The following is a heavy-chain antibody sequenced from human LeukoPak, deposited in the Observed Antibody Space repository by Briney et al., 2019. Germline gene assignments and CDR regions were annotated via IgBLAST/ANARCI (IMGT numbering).Heavy chain of an antibody. CDR3: AKARHYCSSRGCLSFVS. Sequence: GRSLRLSCAASGFTFSNFGMHWVRQAPGKGLEWVAVISYDGSNKYYADSVKGRFTIARDNSKTKLYLQMNSLRAEDTAVYYCAKARHYCSSRGCLSFVSWGQGTLVTVSS. CDR2: ISYDGSNK. J-gene: IGHJ4*02. CDR1: GFTFSNFG. V-gene: IGHV3-30*18. D-gene: IGHD6-19*01.